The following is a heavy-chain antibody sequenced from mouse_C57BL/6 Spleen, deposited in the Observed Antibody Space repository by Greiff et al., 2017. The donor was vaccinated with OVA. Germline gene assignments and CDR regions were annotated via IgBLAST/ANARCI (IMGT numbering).Heavy chain of an antibody. J-gene: IGHJ2*01. CDR3: ARESATVVATDY. CDR2: INPSNGGT. D-gene: IGHD1-1*01. Sequence: VQLQQPGPELVKPGASVKLSCKASGYTFTSYWMHWVKQRPGQGLEWIGNINPSNGGTNYNEKFKSKATLTVDKSSSTAYMQLSSLTSEDSAVYYCARESATVVATDYWGQGTTLTVSS. V-gene: IGHV1-53*01. CDR1: GYTFTSYW.